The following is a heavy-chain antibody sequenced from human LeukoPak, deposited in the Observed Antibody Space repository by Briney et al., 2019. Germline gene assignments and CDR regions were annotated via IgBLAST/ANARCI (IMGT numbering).Heavy chain of an antibody. D-gene: IGHD3-22*01. V-gene: IGHV1-69*05. CDR1: GGTFRSYA. CDR2: IIPIFGTA. J-gene: IGHJ4*02. CDR3: ASAPQDYYDSSGYYYFDY. Sequence: ASVEVSCKASGGTFRSYAISWVRQAPGQGLEWMGGIIPIFGTANYAQKFQGRVTITTDESTSTAYMELSSLRSEDTAVCYCASAPQDYYDSSGYYYFDYWGQGTLVTVSS.